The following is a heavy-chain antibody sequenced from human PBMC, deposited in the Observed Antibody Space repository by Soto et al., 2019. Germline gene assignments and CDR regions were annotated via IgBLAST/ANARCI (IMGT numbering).Heavy chain of an antibody. V-gene: IGHV1-8*01. CDR3: ARVLDSLTGYYNGHWYFDL. CDR2: MNPNSGNT. Sequence: QVQLVQSGAEVKKPGASVKVSCKASGYTFTSYDINWVRQATGQGLEWMGWMNPNSGNTGYAQKCQGRVTRTRNTSISTAYMELSSLRSEDTAVYYCARVLDSLTGYYNGHWYFDLWGRGTLVTVSS. D-gene: IGHD3-9*01. J-gene: IGHJ2*01. CDR1: GYTFTSYD.